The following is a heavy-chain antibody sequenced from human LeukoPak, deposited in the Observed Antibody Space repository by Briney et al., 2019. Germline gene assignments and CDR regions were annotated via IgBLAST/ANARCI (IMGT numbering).Heavy chain of an antibody. V-gene: IGHV3-7*01. CDR1: GFTFSNYW. D-gene: IGHD3-3*01. CDR3: ARERSGSEIFARSFDI. CDR2: IKQDGSEK. J-gene: IGHJ3*02. Sequence: GGSLRLSCAASGFTFSNYWMNWVRQAPGKGLEWVANIKQDGSEKYYVDSVKGRFTVSRDNTKNSLYLQMNSLRAEDTAVYYCARERSGSEIFARSFDIWGQGTMVTVSS.